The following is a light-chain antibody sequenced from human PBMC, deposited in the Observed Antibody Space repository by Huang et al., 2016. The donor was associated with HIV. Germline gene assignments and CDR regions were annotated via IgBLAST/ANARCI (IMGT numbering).Light chain of an antibody. V-gene: IGKV3-20*01. CDR2: GAS. CDR3: HQYGSPPFT. J-gene: IGKJ3*01. Sequence: EIVLTQSPGTLSLSPGERATLSCRASQSVSSNYLAWYLQKLGQAPTLLIYGASSRATDIPDRFSGSGSGTDFTLTISRLEPEDFAVYYCHQYGSPPFTFGPGTKVDIK. CDR1: QSVSSNY.